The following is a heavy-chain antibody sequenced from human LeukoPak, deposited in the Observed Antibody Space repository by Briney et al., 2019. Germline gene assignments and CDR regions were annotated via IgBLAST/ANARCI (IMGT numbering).Heavy chain of an antibody. CDR2: ISSSGSTI. J-gene: IGHJ4*02. Sequence: GGSLRLSCAASGFTFSSYEMIWVRQAPGKGLEWVSYISSSGSTIYYADSVKGRFTIPRDNAKNSLDLHMNSLRAEDTAVYYCARLGDSSSWFYDYWGQGTLVTVSS. D-gene: IGHD6-13*01. V-gene: IGHV3-48*03. CDR3: ARLGDSSSWFYDY. CDR1: GFTFSSYE.